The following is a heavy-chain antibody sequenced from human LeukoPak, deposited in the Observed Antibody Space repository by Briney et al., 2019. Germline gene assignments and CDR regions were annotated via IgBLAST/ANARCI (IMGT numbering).Heavy chain of an antibody. Sequence: ASVKVSCKASGYTFTGYSIQWVRQAPGQGLEWMGRINPSSGVTHYARKFQDSVTLTRDTSISTAYLEVNTLRSDDTAVYYCTTRGGESSPLRYWGQGTLVTVSS. CDR3: TTRGGESSPLRY. D-gene: IGHD3-10*01. V-gene: IGHV1-2*06. CDR2: INPSSGVT. CDR1: GYTFTGYS. J-gene: IGHJ4*02.